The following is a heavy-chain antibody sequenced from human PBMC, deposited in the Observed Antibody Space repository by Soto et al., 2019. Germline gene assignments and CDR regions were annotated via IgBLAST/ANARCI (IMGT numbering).Heavy chain of an antibody. J-gene: IGHJ4*02. D-gene: IGHD3-16*02. Sequence: GGSLRLSCAASGFTFSDYYMSWIRQAPGKGLEWVSYISSSGSTIYYADSVKGRFTISRDNAKNSLYLQMNSLRAEDTAVYYCARERIMITFGGVIDPVRYFDYWGQGTLVTVSS. V-gene: IGHV3-11*01. CDR3: ARERIMITFGGVIDPVRYFDY. CDR1: GFTFSDYY. CDR2: ISSSGSTI.